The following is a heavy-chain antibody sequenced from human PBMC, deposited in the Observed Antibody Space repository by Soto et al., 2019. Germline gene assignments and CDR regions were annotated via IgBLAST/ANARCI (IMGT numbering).Heavy chain of an antibody. CDR2: IGTVGDT. CDR1: GFTFGTYD. J-gene: IGHJ6*02. CDR3: ARDDGSGCMDV. V-gene: IGHV3-13*01. D-gene: IGHD3-10*01. Sequence: PGGSLRLSCAASGFTFGTYDMHWVRQVTGKGLEWVSGIGTVGDTYYPGSVKGRFTISRENARNSLYLQMNSLRAGDTAVYYCARDDGSGCMDVWGQGTKVTVSS.